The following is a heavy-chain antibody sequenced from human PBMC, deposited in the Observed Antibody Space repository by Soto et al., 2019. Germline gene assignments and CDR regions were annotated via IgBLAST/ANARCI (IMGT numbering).Heavy chain of an antibody. CDR2: IYYSGST. V-gene: IGHV4-59*08. D-gene: IGHD3-16*01. Sequence: SETLSLTCTVSGGSISSYYWSWIRQPPGKGLEWIGYIYYSGSTNYNPSLKSRVTISVDTSKNQFSLKLSSVTAADTAVYYCASPFRGAGMGVWGQGTTVTVSS. CDR1: GGSISSYY. J-gene: IGHJ6*02. CDR3: ASPFRGAGMGV.